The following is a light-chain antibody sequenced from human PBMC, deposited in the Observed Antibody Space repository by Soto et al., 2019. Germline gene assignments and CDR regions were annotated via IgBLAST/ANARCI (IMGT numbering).Light chain of an antibody. CDR1: SSDVGGYNY. J-gene: IGLJ1*01. CDR2: EVS. V-gene: IGLV2-8*01. Sequence: QSALTQPPSASWSPGQSVTISCTGTSSDVGGYNYVSWYQQHPGKAPKLMIYEVSKRPSGVPDRFSGSKSGNTASLTVSGLQAEDEADYYCSSYAGNNNLIFGTGTKLTVL. CDR3: SSYAGNNNLI.